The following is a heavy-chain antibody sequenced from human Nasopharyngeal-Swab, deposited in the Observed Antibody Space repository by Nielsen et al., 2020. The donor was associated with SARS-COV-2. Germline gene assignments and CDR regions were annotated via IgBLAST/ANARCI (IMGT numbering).Heavy chain of an antibody. Sequence: VRQAPGKRLEWVSSISGSGGNEYYAESVKGRFTISRDNSKNTLYLQMNSLRAEDTAIYYCAKDRDDYGDYWGSETFHFDHWGQGTLVTVSS. V-gene: IGHV3-23*01. CDR2: ISGSGGNE. D-gene: IGHD4-17*01. J-gene: IGHJ4*02. CDR3: AKDRDDYGDYWGSETFHFDH.